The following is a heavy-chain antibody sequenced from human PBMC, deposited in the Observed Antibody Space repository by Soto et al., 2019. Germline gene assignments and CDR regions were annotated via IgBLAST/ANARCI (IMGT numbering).Heavy chain of an antibody. CDR1: GFTFSSYW. J-gene: IGHJ5*02. Sequence: GGSLRLSCAASGFTFSSYWMSWVRQAPGKGLEWVANIKQDGSKKYYVDSVKGRFTISRDNAKNSLYLQMNSLRAEDTAVFYCARGSSITIFGVVIIDWLDPGGKGTGVTV. CDR2: IKQDGSKK. D-gene: IGHD3-3*01. CDR3: ARGSSITIFGVVIIDWLDP. V-gene: IGHV3-7*01.